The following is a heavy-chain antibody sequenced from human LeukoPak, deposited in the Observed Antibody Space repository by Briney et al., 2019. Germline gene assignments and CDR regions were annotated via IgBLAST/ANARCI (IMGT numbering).Heavy chain of an antibody. D-gene: IGHD5-18*01. CDR1: GASISNFF. Sequence: SETLSLTCTVSGASISNFFWSWIRQSPEKGLEWIGYMSNSGTTGHNPFLESRVTMSIDPSKNHFSLSLRSVTAADTALYYCARHLRTGYSGFDYWGQGVLVTVSS. J-gene: IGHJ4*02. V-gene: IGHV4-59*08. CDR2: MSNSGTT. CDR3: ARHLRTGYSGFDY.